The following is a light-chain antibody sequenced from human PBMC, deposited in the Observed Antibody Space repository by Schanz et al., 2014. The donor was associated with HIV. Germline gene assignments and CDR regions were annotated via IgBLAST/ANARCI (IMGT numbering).Light chain of an antibody. V-gene: IGLV2-14*01. CDR3: SSYAGSSTLVV. J-gene: IGLJ2*01. CDR2: DFI. Sequence: QSALTQPASVSGSPGQSITISCTGTSSDGGGYNYVSWYQQHPGKAPKLMVYDFINRPSGVSNRFSGSKSGNTASLTVSGLQPEDEADYYCSSYAGSSTLVVFGGGTKLTVL. CDR1: SSDGGGYNY.